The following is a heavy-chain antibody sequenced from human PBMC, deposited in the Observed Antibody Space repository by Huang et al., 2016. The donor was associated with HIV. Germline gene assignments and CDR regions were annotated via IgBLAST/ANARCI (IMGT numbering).Heavy chain of an antibody. CDR2: FYYSGDA. V-gene: IGHV4-39*01. CDR3: ASGEYGKNAYDI. CDR1: GGSITSCNHY. Sequence: QLHLQQSGPGLVRPSETLSLICTVSGGSITSCNHYWGWIRQTPGKGLEWIGNFYYSGDAYYTPSLKNRVSISIDTSKSQFSLRLSSVIATDTAVYYCASGEYGKNAYDIWGQGTVVTVSA. J-gene: IGHJ3*02. D-gene: IGHD2-2*01.